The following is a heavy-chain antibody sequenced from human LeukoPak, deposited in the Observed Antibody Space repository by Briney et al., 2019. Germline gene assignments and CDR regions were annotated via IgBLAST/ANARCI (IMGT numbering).Heavy chain of an antibody. Sequence: PGGSLRLSWAASGXTFSSYAMSWVRQAPGKGLEWVSTISGSGDSTYYADSVKGRFTISRDNSKNTLYLQMNSLRAEDTAVYYCAKDSLGSGGYYSDLWGQGTLVTVSS. CDR1: GXTFSSYA. J-gene: IGHJ4*02. CDR2: ISGSGDST. CDR3: AKDSLGSGGYYSDL. V-gene: IGHV3-23*01. D-gene: IGHD3-10*01.